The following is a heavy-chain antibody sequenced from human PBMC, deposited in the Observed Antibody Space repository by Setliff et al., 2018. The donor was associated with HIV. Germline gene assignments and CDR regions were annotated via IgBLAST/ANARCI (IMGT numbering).Heavy chain of an antibody. Sequence: KASETLSLTCTVSGGSISSYYWTWIRQPPGKGLEWIGDIYDGGRTNYNPSLKSRVTMSVDMSKNQFSLKLTSVTAADTAVYYCARDRSVPGTYRYFDYWGQGTLVTVSS. D-gene: IGHD2-2*01. CDR3: ARDRSVPGTYRYFDY. CDR1: GGSISSYY. J-gene: IGHJ4*02. V-gene: IGHV4-59*01. CDR2: IYDGGRT.